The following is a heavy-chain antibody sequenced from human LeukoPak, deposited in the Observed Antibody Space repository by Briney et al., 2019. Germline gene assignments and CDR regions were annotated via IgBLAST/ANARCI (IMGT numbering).Heavy chain of an antibody. CDR1: GFTFSRCG. D-gene: IGHD1-1*01. CDR3: ARDGWNDGNFDY. Sequence: GGSLRLSCAASGFTFSRCGMNCVRQAPGKGLEWVASISSSSTYISYADSVKGRFTISRDNAKNSLYLQMNSLRVEDTAVYYCARDGWNDGNFDYWGQGTLVTVSS. J-gene: IGHJ4*02. CDR2: ISSSSTYI. V-gene: IGHV3-21*01.